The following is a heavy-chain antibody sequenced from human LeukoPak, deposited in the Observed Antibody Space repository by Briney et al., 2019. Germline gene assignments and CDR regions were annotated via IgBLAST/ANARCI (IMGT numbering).Heavy chain of an antibody. CDR1: GGSFSGYY. CDR2: INHSGST. Sequence: SETLSLTCAVYGGSFSGYYWSWIRQPPGKGLEWIGEINHSGSTNYNPSLKSRVTISVDTSKNQFSLKLSSVTAADTAVYYCARAKGFPLKYSSSSRVLGHDYWGQGTLVTVSS. V-gene: IGHV4-34*01. CDR3: ARAKGFPLKYSSSSRVLGHDY. J-gene: IGHJ4*02. D-gene: IGHD6-6*01.